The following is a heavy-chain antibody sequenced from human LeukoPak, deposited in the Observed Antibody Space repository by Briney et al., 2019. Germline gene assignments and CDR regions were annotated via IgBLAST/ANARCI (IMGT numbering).Heavy chain of an antibody. V-gene: IGHV3-23*01. CDR3: AKPEGEVVTPYDAFDI. Sequence: GGSLRLSCAASGFTFSSYAMSWVRQAPGRGLEWVSAISGSGGSTYYADSVKGRFTISRDNSKNTLYLQMNSLRAEDTAVYYCAKPEGEVVTPYDAFDIWGQGTMVTVSS. CDR2: ISGSGGST. CDR1: GFTFSSYA. J-gene: IGHJ3*02. D-gene: IGHD2-15*01.